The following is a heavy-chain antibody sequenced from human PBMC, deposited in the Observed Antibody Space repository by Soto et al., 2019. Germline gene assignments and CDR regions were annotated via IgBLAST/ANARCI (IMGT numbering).Heavy chain of an antibody. CDR1: GFTFSSYW. Sequence: GSLRLSCAASGFTFSSYWMSWVRQAPGKGLEWVANIKQDGSEKYYVDSVKGRFTISRDNAKNSLYLQMNSLRAEDTAVYYCAREGYCSGGSCYSGNYYYGMDVWGQGTTVTVSS. CDR2: IKQDGSEK. V-gene: IGHV3-7*01. D-gene: IGHD2-15*01. CDR3: AREGYCSGGSCYSGNYYYGMDV. J-gene: IGHJ6*02.